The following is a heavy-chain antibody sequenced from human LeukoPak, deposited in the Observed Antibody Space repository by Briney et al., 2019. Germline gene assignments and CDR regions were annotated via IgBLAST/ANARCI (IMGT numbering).Heavy chain of an antibody. CDR3: ARDLTSGPTRHDY. CDR2: ISSNSIYI. Sequence: GGSRRLSCAASGFTFSSYSMNWVRQAPGKGLEWVSSISSNSIYIYYAGSVEGRFTISRDNAKNSLYLQMNSLRAEDTAVYYCARDLTSGPTRHDYWGQGTLVTVSS. D-gene: IGHD2-8*01. CDR1: GFTFSSYS. J-gene: IGHJ4*02. V-gene: IGHV3-21*06.